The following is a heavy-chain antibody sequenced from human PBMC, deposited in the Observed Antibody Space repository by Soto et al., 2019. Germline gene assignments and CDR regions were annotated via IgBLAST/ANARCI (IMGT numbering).Heavy chain of an antibody. V-gene: IGHV4-4*02. CDR2: IYHSGST. CDR1: SGSISSSNW. J-gene: IGHJ5*02. CDR3: ARIPDYGAVNWFDP. D-gene: IGHD4-17*01. Sequence: SETLSLTCAVSSGSISSSNWWSWVRRPPGKGLEWIGEIYHSGSTNYNPSLKSRVTISVDKSKNQFSLKLSSVTAADTAVYYCARIPDYGAVNWFDPWGQGTLVTVSS.